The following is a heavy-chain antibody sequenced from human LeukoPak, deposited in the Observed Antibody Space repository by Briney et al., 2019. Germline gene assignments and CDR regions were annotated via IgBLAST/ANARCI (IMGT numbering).Heavy chain of an antibody. Sequence: GGSLRLSCAASGFTFNTYGMNWVRQAPGKGLEWVSAVSGSGSTTYYARSVKGRFTVSRDNSKNTLYLQMNSLRAEDTAVYYCARDFYGDYVNFDYWGQGTLVTVSS. CDR3: ARDFYGDYVNFDY. CDR2: VSGSGSTT. V-gene: IGHV3-23*01. J-gene: IGHJ4*02. CDR1: GFTFNTYG. D-gene: IGHD4-17*01.